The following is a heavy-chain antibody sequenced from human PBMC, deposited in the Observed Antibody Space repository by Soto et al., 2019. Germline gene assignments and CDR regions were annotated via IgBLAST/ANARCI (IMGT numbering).Heavy chain of an antibody. Sequence: PSETLSLTCAVYGGSFSGYYWSWIRQPPGKGLEWIGEINHSGSTNYNPSLKSRVTISVDTSKNQFSLKLSSVTAADTAVYYCARGHFGRYFDYWGQGTLVTVS. D-gene: IGHD3-10*01. V-gene: IGHV4-34*01. CDR2: INHSGST. CDR1: GGSFSGYY. J-gene: IGHJ4*02. CDR3: ARGHFGRYFDY.